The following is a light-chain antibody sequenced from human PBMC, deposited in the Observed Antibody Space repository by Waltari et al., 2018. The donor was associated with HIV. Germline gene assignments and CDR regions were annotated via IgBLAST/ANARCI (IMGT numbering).Light chain of an antibody. Sequence: QSVLTQPPSVSAAPGQKVTISCPDSTSNIGNSYEHWYQRPQGTAPKPLIYDNRERPSGIPDRFSGSTSVTSATLGMTGLQTGDEADYYCGTWDSSLSAVVFGTGTKVTVL. V-gene: IGLV1-51*01. CDR2: DNR. CDR3: GTWDSSLSAVV. CDR1: TSNIGNSY. J-gene: IGLJ1*01.